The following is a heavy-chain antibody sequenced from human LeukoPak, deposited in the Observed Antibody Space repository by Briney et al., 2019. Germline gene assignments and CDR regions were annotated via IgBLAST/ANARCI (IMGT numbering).Heavy chain of an antibody. Sequence: PSETLSLTCAVYGGSFSGYYWSWIRQPPGKGLEWIGEINHSGSTNYNPSLKSRVTISVDTSKNQFSLKLSSVTAADTAVYYCARGLVVVPAAILGWFDPWGQGTLVTVSS. CDR2: INHSGST. J-gene: IGHJ5*02. V-gene: IGHV4-34*01. CDR1: GGSFSGYY. D-gene: IGHD2-2*02. CDR3: ARGLVVVPAAILGWFDP.